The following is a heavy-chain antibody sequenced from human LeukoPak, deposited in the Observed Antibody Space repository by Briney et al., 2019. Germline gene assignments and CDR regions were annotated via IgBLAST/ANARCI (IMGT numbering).Heavy chain of an antibody. J-gene: IGHJ4*02. Sequence: GGSLRLSCAASGFAFSAYEMNWVRQAPGKGLEWVSYISSSSSTIYYADSVKGRFTISRDNAKNSLYLQMNSLRAEDTAVYYCARTYSGSYEAPDYWGQGTLVTVSS. D-gene: IGHD1-26*01. V-gene: IGHV3-48*01. CDR2: ISSSSSTI. CDR1: GFAFSAYE. CDR3: ARTYSGSYEAPDY.